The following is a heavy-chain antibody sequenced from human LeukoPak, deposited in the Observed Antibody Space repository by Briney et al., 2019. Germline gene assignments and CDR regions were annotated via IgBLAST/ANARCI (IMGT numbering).Heavy chain of an antibody. CDR2: IYYSGTT. D-gene: IGHD3-3*01. J-gene: IGHJ4*02. V-gene: IGHV4-59*08. CDR3: ARHGPLYDIWSAQFYFDY. CDR1: GDSISTFY. Sequence: SETLSLTCTVSGDSISTFYWSWIRQRPGKGLEWIGYIYYSGTTNYNPSLKSRVTISVDMSKSQFSLTLSSVTAADTALYYCARHGPLYDIWSAQFYFDYWGQGTLVAVSS.